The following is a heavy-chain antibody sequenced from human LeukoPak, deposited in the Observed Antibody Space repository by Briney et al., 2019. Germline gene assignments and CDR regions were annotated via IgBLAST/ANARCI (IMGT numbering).Heavy chain of an antibody. CDR3: ARIKGKYYYYGMDV. Sequence: SETLSLTCAVYGGSFSGYYWSWIRQPPGKGLEWIGYIYYSGSTNYNPSLKSRVTISVDTSKNQFSLKLSSVTAADTAVYYCARIKGKYYYYGMDVWGQGTTVTVSS. CDR2: IYYSGST. J-gene: IGHJ6*02. V-gene: IGHV4-59*01. CDR1: GGSFSGYY.